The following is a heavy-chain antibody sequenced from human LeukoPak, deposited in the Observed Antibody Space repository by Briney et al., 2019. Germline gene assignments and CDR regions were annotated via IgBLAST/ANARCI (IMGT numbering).Heavy chain of an antibody. Sequence: PGGSLRLSCAASGFTFNNYGMHWVRQAPGKGLEWVAVVSNDGNDKRYADSVKGRSTISRDNSKNTLYLQMNSLRAEDTAVYYCAKDGTFGAATYYFDYWGQGTLVAVSS. CDR1: GFTFNNYG. CDR2: VSNDGNDK. J-gene: IGHJ4*02. D-gene: IGHD3-3*01. V-gene: IGHV3-30*18. CDR3: AKDGTFGAATYYFDY.